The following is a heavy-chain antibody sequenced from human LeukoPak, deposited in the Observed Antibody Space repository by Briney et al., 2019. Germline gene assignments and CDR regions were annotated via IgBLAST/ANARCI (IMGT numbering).Heavy chain of an antibody. J-gene: IGHJ6*03. V-gene: IGHV3-23*01. CDR1: GFTFSSYA. D-gene: IGHD3-22*01. Sequence: PGGSLRLSCAASGFTFSSYAMSWVRQAPGKGLEWVSAIRGSGGSTYYADSVKGRFTISRDNSKNTLYPQMNSLRAEDTAVYYCAKPGGNYYDNSGYYRPYYYYMDVWGKGTTVTVSS. CDR3: AKPGGNYYDNSGYYRPYYYYMDV. CDR2: IRGSGGST.